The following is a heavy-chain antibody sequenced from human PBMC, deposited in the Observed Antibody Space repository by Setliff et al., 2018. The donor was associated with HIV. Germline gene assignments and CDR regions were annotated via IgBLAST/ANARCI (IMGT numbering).Heavy chain of an antibody. D-gene: IGHD3-3*01. CDR2: MNPNSGNT. J-gene: IGHJ3*02. V-gene: IGHV1-8*02. CDR3: ARPLTTSYNFWGDAFAI. CDR1: GYTFTSYD. Sequence: ASVKVSCKASGYTFTSYDINWVRQATGQGLEWMGWMNPNSGNTGYAQKFQVRVTMTRNTSISTAYMELSSLRSEDTAVYYCARPLTTSYNFWGDAFAIWGQGTMVTGSS.